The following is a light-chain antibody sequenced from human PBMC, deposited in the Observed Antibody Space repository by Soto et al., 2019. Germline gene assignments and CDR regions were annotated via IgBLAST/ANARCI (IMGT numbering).Light chain of an antibody. CDR2: GVS. CDR3: QQYDSSPRT. V-gene: IGKV3-20*01. Sequence: EIVLTQSPGTLSLPPGERATLSCRASQSVSSSSLAWYQQKPGQAPRLLISGVSSRAADIPDRFSGSGSGTDFTLTINRLEPEDFAVYYCQQYDSSPRTFGQGTKVDIK. CDR1: QSVSSSS. J-gene: IGKJ1*01.